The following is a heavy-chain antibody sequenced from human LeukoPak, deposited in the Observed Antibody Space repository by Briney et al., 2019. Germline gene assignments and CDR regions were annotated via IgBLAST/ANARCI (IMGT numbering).Heavy chain of an antibody. J-gene: IGHJ5*02. CDR2: ISSSGSTI. CDR1: GFTFSSYE. V-gene: IGHV3-48*03. Sequence: GGSLRLSCAASGFTFSSYEMNWVRQAPGKGLEGVSYISSSGSTIYYADSVKGRFTISRDNAKNSLYLQMNSLRAEDTAVYYCARVDHVLGYGFDPWGQGTLVTVSS. CDR3: ARVDHVLGYGFDP. D-gene: IGHD7-27*01.